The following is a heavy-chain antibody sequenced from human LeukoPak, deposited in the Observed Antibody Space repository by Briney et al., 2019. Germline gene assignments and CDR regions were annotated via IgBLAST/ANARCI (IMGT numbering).Heavy chain of an antibody. CDR2: ISSNGGST. V-gene: IGHV3-64*01. D-gene: IGHD5-24*01. CDR3: VKERWQPTR. Sequence: GGSLRLSCAASGFTFSSYAMHWVRQAPGKGLEYVSAISSNGGSTYYANSVKGRFTISRDNSKNTLYLQMGSLRAEDMAVYFCVKERWQPTRWGQGTLVTVSS. CDR1: GFTFSSYA. J-gene: IGHJ4*02.